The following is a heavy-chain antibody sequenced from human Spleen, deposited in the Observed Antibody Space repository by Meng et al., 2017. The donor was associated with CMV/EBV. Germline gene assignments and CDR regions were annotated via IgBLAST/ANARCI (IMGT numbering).Heavy chain of an antibody. CDR3: ARSYPNFFYGMDV. CDR1: GFSFTTYW. D-gene: IGHD3-3*01. Sequence: GGSLRLSCAASGFSFTTYWMHWVRQAPGKGLEWVSCISSDESTTAFADSVKGRFTISRGHAKSTLYLQMNSLRAEDTAVYYCARSYPNFFYGMDVWGQGTTVTVSS. J-gene: IGHJ6*02. CDR2: ISSDESTT. V-gene: IGHV3-74*01.